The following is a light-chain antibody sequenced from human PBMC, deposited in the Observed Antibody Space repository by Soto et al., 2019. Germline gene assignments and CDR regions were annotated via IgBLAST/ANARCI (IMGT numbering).Light chain of an antibody. V-gene: IGKV3-20*01. CDR2: GAS. CDR1: QSVSSNY. Sequence: EIVLTQSPGTLSLSPGERATLSCRASQSVSSNYLAWYQQKPGQAPRLLIYGASSRAIGIPDRFSGSGSGTDFTLTISRLEPEDFAVYYCQQYGNSPQTFGQGTKVEIK. J-gene: IGKJ1*01. CDR3: QQYGNSPQT.